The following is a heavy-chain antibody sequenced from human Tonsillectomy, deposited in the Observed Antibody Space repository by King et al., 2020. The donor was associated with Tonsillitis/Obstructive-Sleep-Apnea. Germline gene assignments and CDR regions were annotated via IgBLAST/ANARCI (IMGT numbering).Heavy chain of an antibody. D-gene: IGHD3-3*01. CDR3: ARDVKFRPAQRFLEWLTFDY. CDR1: GFTFSSYG. J-gene: IGHJ4*02. V-gene: IGHV3-33*01. CDR2: IWYDGSNK. Sequence: VQLVESGGGVVQPGRSLRLSCAASGFTFSSYGMHWVRQAPGKGLEWVAVIWYDGSNKYYADSVKGRFTISRDNSKNTLYLQMNSLRAEDTAVYYCARDVKFRPAQRFLEWLTFDYWGQGTLVTVSS.